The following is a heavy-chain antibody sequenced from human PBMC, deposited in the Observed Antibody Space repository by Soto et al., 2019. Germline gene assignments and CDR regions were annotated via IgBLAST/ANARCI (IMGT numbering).Heavy chain of an antibody. CDR1: GFTFSSYS. D-gene: IGHD3-9*01. CDR3: ARITILTGYYDSFDI. J-gene: IGHJ3*02. CDR2: ISSSSTYI. V-gene: IGHV3-21*01. Sequence: GGSLRLSCAASGFTFSSYSMNWVRQAPGKGLEWVSSISSSSTYIYYADSVKGRFTISRDDAKNSLYLQMNSLRAEDTAVYYCARITILTGYYDSFDIWGQGTMVTVSS.